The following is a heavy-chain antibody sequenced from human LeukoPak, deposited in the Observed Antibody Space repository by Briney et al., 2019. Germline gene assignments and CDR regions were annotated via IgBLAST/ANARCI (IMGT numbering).Heavy chain of an antibody. CDR1: GFTFSSYS. CDR2: ISSSSSTI. D-gene: IGHD2-15*01. Sequence: SGGSLRLSCAASGFTFSSYSMNWVRQAPGKGLEWVSYISSSSSTIYYADSVKGRFTISRDNAKNSLYLQMNSLRAEDTAVYYCARGFGWFGGSFTPRPDAFDIWGQGTMVTVSS. CDR3: ARGFGWFGGSFTPRPDAFDI. V-gene: IGHV3-48*01. J-gene: IGHJ3*02.